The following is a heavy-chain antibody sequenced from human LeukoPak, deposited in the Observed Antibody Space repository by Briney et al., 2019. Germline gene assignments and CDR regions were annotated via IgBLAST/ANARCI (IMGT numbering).Heavy chain of an antibody. V-gene: IGHV4-59*01. D-gene: IGHD5-12*01. CDR1: GGSISSYY. CDR3: ARDRYSGYDLYGMDV. J-gene: IGHJ6*02. Sequence: KPSETLSLTCTVSGGSISSYYWSWIRQPPGKGLEWIGYIYYSGSTNYNPSLKSRVTISVDTSKNQFSLKLSSVTAADTAVHYCARDRYSGYDLYGMDVWGQGTTVTVSS. CDR2: IYYSGST.